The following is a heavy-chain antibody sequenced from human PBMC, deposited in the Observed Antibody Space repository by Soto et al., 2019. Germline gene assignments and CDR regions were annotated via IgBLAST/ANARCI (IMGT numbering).Heavy chain of an antibody. V-gene: IGHV1-69*06. D-gene: IGHD6-25*01. Sequence: QEELVQSGAEVKKPGSSVNVSCKASGGTFASYSITWVRQAPGQRLEWMGEIIPLLKTVNYAQKFQGRVTMTGDRATSTVYMARSRLRSDDTAVYYCARDPVDLFGYMDVWGHGTTVTVS. CDR2: IIPLLKTV. CDR3: ARDPVDLFGYMDV. J-gene: IGHJ6*02. CDR1: GGTFASYS.